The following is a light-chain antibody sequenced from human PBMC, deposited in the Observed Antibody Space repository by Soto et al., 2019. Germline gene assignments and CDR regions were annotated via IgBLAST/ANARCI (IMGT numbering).Light chain of an antibody. CDR2: EAN. CDR3: YSFAGGATFV. J-gene: IGLJ2*01. CDR1: SNDIGGYNL. V-gene: IGLV2-23*02. Sequence: QSALTQPASVSGSPGQSITISCTGTSNDIGGYNLVSWYQQHPGKAPKLIIHEANKRPSGVSDRFSGSRSGTTASLTISALQAEDEADYSCYSFAGGATFVFGGGTKLTVL.